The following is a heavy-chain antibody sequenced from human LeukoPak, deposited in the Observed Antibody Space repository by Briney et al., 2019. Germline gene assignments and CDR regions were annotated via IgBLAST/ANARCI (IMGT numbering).Heavy chain of an antibody. D-gene: IGHD5-18*01. CDR2: INPDGTII. Sequence: GGSLRLSCVGSGFTYTDYWMHWFRQAPGKGPVWVSRINPDGTIIDYADSVKGRFSISRDNAKNLLYLQMNGLRADDTAVYYCAKDLSWNTADRCGQGILVTVSS. CDR3: AKDLSWNTADR. J-gene: IGHJ5*02. CDR1: GFTYTDYW. V-gene: IGHV3-74*01.